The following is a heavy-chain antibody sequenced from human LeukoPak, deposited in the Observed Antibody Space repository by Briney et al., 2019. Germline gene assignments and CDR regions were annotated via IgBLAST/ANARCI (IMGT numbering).Heavy chain of an antibody. V-gene: IGHV1-8*01. D-gene: IGHD6-6*01. Sequence: ASVKVSCKASGYTFTSYDINWVRQATGQGLEWMGWMNPNSGNTGYAQKFQGRVTMTRNTSISTAYMELSSLRSEDTAVYYCARDLADSSSSSSGHRLAFDIWGQGTMVTVSS. CDR3: ARDLADSSSSSSGHRLAFDI. CDR1: GYTFTSYD. J-gene: IGHJ3*02. CDR2: MNPNSGNT.